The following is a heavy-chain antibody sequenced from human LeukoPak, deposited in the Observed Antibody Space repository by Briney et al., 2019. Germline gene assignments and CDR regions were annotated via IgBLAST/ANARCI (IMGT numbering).Heavy chain of an antibody. CDR2: ISSNGGST. CDR1: GFTFSSYA. V-gene: IGHV3-64D*06. D-gene: IGHD6-13*01. Sequence: PGGSLRFSCSASGFTFSSYAMHWVRQAPGKGLEYVSAISSNGGSTYYADSVKGRFTISRDSSKNTLYLQMSSLRAEDTAVYYCVKSSSSWSQFEYFQHWGQGTLVTVSS. J-gene: IGHJ1*01. CDR3: VKSSSSWSQFEYFQH.